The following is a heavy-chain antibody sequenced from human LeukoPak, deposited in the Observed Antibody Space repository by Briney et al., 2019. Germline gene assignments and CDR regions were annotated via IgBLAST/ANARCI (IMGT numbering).Heavy chain of an antibody. V-gene: IGHV5-51*01. Sequence: GESLKISCKGSGYSFTSYWIGWVRQIPGKGLEWMGIIYPGDSDTRYSPSFQGQVTISADKSISTAYLQWSSLKASDTAMYYCASSYYYGSGSYYPPPPFDYWGQGTLVTVSS. J-gene: IGHJ4*02. D-gene: IGHD3-10*01. CDR3: ASSYYYGSGSYYPPPPFDY. CDR1: GYSFTSYW. CDR2: IYPGDSDT.